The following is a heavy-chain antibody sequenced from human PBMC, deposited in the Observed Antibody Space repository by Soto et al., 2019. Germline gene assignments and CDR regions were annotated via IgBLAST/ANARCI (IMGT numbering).Heavy chain of an antibody. Sequence: GSLRRSCAASGXPPSSYARHWVRQARGKGLEWVAVISYDGSNKYYADSVKGRFTISRDNSKNTLYLQMNSLRAEHTAVYYCARDQRRDFWSGPYDYWGQGTLGTVSS. CDR1: GXPPSSYA. CDR2: ISYDGSNK. D-gene: IGHD3-3*01. J-gene: IGHJ4*02. V-gene: IGHV3-30-3*01. CDR3: ARDQRRDFWSGPYDY.